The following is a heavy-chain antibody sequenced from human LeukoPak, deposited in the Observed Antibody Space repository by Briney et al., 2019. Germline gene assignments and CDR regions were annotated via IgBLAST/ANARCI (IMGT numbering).Heavy chain of an antibody. CDR2: IKQEGGEI. V-gene: IGHV3-7*01. J-gene: IGHJ4*02. CDR3: ARDSSSWRPLDY. D-gene: IGHD6-13*01. CDR1: GFTFSSFW. Sequence: GGSLKLSCEASGFTFSSFWMSWVRQAPGKGLEWMANIKQEGGEIYYVESVKGRFTISRDNAKNTLYLQMNSLRAEDTAVYYCARDSSSWRPLDYWGQGTLVTVSS.